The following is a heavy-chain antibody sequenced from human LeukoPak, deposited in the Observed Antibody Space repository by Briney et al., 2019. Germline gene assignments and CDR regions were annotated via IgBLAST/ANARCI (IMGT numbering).Heavy chain of an antibody. D-gene: IGHD6-19*01. CDR1: GGSISSYY. Sequence: SETLSLTCTVSGGSISSYYWSWIRQPPGKGLEWIGYIYYSGTTNYNPSLKSRVTMSIDTSKNHFSLKLTSVTAADTATYYCARETSLAGFASGLGFNYWGQGILVTVSS. J-gene: IGHJ4*02. CDR3: ARETSLAGFASGLGFNY. CDR2: IYYSGTT. V-gene: IGHV4-59*01.